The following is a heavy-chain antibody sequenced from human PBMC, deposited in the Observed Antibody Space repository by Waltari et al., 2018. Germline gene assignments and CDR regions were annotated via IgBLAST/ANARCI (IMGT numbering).Heavy chain of an antibody. D-gene: IGHD6-19*01. CDR3: ASPSRGSGWYLDAFDI. CDR2: INQSGST. V-gene: IGHV4-34*01. J-gene: IGHJ3*02. CDR1: GGSFSGYY. Sequence: QVQLQQWGAGLLKPSETLSLPCAVYGGSFSGYYWSGIRQPPGKGLGWIGEINQSGSTNYTPSLKSRVTISVDTSKNQFSLKLSSVTAADTAVYYCASPSRGSGWYLDAFDIWGQGTMVTVSS.